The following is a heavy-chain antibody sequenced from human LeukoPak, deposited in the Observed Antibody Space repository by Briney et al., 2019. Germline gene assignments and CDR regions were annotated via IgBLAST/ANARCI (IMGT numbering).Heavy chain of an antibody. CDR2: ICGRGGST. V-gene: IGHV3-23*01. D-gene: IGHD2-2*01. J-gene: IGHJ4*02. CDR3: AKDLVVVPAANFDY. CDR1: GFTFSSYA. Sequence: GGSLRLSCAASGFTFSSYAMSWVCQAPGEGLEWVSAICGRGGSTYYADSEKGRSTISRDNSKITLYLQMNSLRAEDTAVYYCAKDLVVVPAANFDYWGQGTLVTVSS.